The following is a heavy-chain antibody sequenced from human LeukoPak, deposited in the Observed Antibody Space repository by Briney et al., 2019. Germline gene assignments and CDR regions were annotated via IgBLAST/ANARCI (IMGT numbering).Heavy chain of an antibody. CDR3: AVDTAGILYYYYYGMDV. CDR1: GYTFTSYD. V-gene: IGHV1-8*01. CDR2: MNPNSGNT. J-gene: IGHJ6*02. D-gene: IGHD5-18*01. Sequence: ASVKVSCKASGYTFTSYDINWVRQATGQGLEWMGWMNPNSGNTGYAQKFQGRVTMTRNTSISTAYMELSSLRSEDTAVYYCAVDTAGILYYYYYGMDVWGQGTTVTVSS.